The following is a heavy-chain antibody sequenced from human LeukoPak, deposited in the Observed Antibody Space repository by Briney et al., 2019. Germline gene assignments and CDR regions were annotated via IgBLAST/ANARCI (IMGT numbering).Heavy chain of an antibody. CDR3: AREWQGGIAAAGTRIEGDY. CDR1: GFTVSGYW. D-gene: IGHD6-13*01. Sequence: GGSLRLSCAVSGFTVSGYWMTWVRQAPGKGLEWVANIKQDGSEKNYVDHVKGRFTISRDNAENSLFLQMNSLKVEDTAVYYCAREWQGGIAAAGTRIEGDYWGQGTLVAVSS. CDR2: IKQDGSEK. V-gene: IGHV3-7*01. J-gene: IGHJ4*02.